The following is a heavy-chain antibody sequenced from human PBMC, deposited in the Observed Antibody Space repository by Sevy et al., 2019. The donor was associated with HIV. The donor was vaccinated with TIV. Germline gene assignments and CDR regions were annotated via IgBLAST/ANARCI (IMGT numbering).Heavy chain of an antibody. J-gene: IGHJ4*02. CDR1: GFTFRTYA. Sequence: GGSLRLSCAASGFTFRTYAFHWVRQAPGRGLEWVGLISSNVDNAFYANSVRGRFTISRDNSMSTLYLEMNNLTPDDTAVYYCARGPEWELTSFLSHWGQGTLVTVSS. D-gene: IGHD1-26*01. CDR3: ARGPEWELTSFLSH. CDR2: ISSNVDNA. V-gene: IGHV3-30-3*01.